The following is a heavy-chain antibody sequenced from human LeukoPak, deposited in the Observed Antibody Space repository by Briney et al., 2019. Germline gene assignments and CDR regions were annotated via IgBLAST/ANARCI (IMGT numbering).Heavy chain of an antibody. CDR3: PRHARPTTVHFTPFYF. J-gene: IGHJ4*02. D-gene: IGHD4-11*01. V-gene: IGHV3-48*02. Sequence: PGGSLSLSCAASGFTVSSNYMSWVRQAPGKGLEWVSYISSSISTIYYADSVKGRFTISRDNAKNSLYMQINSMTDEATAVYYRPRHARPTTVHFTPFYFWGQGALITASS. CDR1: GFTVSSNY. CDR2: ISSSISTI.